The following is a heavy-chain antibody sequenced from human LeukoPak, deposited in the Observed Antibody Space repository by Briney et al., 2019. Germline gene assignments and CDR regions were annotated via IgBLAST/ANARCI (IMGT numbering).Heavy chain of an antibody. D-gene: IGHD1-1*01. CDR3: ARISWNLDMGY. J-gene: IGHJ4*02. Sequence: VASVKVSCKASGYSFTGYYVHWVRQAPGQGLEWMGWINPNSGGTNYAQKFQGRVTMTRDTSISTAYMELSRLRSDDTAVYYCARISWNLDMGYWGQGTLVTVSS. CDR2: INPNSGGT. V-gene: IGHV1-2*02. CDR1: GYSFTGYY.